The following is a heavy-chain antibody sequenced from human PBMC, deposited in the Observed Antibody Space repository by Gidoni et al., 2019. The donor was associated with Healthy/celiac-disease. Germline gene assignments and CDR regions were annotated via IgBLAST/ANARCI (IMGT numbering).Heavy chain of an antibody. D-gene: IGHD6-13*01. V-gene: IGHV4-59*01. CDR1: GGSISSYY. Sequence: QVQLQESGPGLVKPSETLSLTCTVPGGSISSYYWSWIRQPPGKGLEWIGYIYYSGSTNYNPSLKSRVTISVDTSKNQFSLKLSSVTAADTAVYYCARDGSSWGAFDIWGQGTMVTVSS. CDR2: IYYSGST. J-gene: IGHJ3*02. CDR3: ARDGSSWGAFDI.